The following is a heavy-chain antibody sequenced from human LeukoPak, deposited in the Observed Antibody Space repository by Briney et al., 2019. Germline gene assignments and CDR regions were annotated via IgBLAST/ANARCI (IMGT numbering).Heavy chain of an antibody. Sequence: ASVKVSCKASGYTFTSYDINWERQATGQGLEWMGWMNPNSGNTGYAQKFQGRVTMTRNTSISTAYMELSSLRSEDTAVYYCARGIAAAGGPDYWGQGTLVTVPS. CDR3: ARGIAAAGGPDY. D-gene: IGHD6-13*01. CDR1: GYTFTSYD. CDR2: MNPNSGNT. J-gene: IGHJ4*02. V-gene: IGHV1-8*01.